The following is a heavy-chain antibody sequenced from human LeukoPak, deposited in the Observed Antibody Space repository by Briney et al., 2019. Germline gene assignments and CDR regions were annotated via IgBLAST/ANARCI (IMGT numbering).Heavy chain of an antibody. CDR3: ARDARDFGVVPPYYYYYMDV. Sequence: PSETLSLTCTVSGGSISSHSWSWIRQPPGKGLEWIGYIFYSGSTNYNPSLKSRVTISVDTSKNQFSLKLSSVTAADTAVYYCARDARDFGVVPPYYYYYMDVWGKGTTVTVSS. D-gene: IGHD3-3*01. CDR2: IFYSGST. J-gene: IGHJ6*03. V-gene: IGHV4-59*11. CDR1: GGSISSHS.